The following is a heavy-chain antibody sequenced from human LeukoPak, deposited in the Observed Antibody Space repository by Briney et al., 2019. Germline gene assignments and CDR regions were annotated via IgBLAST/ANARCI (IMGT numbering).Heavy chain of an antibody. CDR3: ARDSRREYSSSWPVGY. J-gene: IGHJ4*02. Sequence: GGSLRLSCAASGFTFSSYSMNWVRQAPGKGLEGVSSSSGSSSYIYCADSVEGRFTISRDNAKNSVYLPMNSLRAEDTAVYHCARDSRREYSSSWPVGYWGQGTLVTVSS. CDR1: GFTFSSYS. V-gene: IGHV3-21*01. D-gene: IGHD6-13*01. CDR2: SSGSSSYI.